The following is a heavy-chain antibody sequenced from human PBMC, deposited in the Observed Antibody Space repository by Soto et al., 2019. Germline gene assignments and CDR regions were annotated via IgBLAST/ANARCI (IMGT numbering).Heavy chain of an antibody. V-gene: IGHV4-39*01. CDR1: GGSISSSSYY. CDR2: IYYSGST. J-gene: IGHJ4*02. CDR3: ARFRAGEIFRFLEWLPQGFDY. D-gene: IGHD3-3*01. Sequence: QLQLQESGPVLVKPSETLSLTCTVSGGSISSSSYYWGWIRQPPGKGLEWIGSIYYSGSTYYNPSLKGRVTISLDTSRNQFSLKLGSVTAADTAVYYCARFRAGEIFRFLEWLPQGFDYWGQGTLVTVSS.